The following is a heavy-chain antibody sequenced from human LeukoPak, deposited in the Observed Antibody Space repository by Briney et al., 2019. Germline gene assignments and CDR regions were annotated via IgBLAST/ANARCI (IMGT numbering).Heavy chain of an antibody. CDR2: IYYSGGT. CDR3: ARAERYYYDSSGHRFDY. J-gene: IGHJ4*02. CDR1: GGSISSSSYY. V-gene: IGHV4-39*07. Sequence: SETLSLTCTVSGGSISSSSYYWGWIRQPPGKGLEWIGSIYYSGGTYYNPSLKSRVTISVDTSKNQFSLKLSSVTAADTAVYYCARAERYYYDSSGHRFDYWGQGTLVTVSS. D-gene: IGHD3-22*01.